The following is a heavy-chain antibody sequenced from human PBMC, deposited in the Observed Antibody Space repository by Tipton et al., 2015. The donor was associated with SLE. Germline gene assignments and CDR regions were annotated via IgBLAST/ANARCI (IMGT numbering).Heavy chain of an antibody. CDR1: GYTFTSYA. D-gene: IGHD2-15*01. Sequence: QLVQSGSELKKPGASVKVSCKASGYTFTSYAMNWVRQAPGQGLEWMGWINTNTGNPTYAQGFTGRFVFTLDTSVSTAYLQISSLKAEDTAVYYCAEAEYCSGGSCYYYYGMDVWGQGTTVTVSS. CDR2: INTNTGNP. CDR3: AEAEYCSGGSCYYYYGMDV. V-gene: IGHV7-4-1*02. J-gene: IGHJ6*02.